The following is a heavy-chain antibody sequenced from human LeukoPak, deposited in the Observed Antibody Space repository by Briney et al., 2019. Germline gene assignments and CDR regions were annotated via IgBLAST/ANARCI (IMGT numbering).Heavy chain of an antibody. CDR1: GYTFTNYF. CDR2: INPSGGST. J-gene: IGHJ4*02. D-gene: IGHD6-6*01. V-gene: IGHV1-46*01. CDR3: ARDSSSSSLDY. Sequence: GASVNVSFKASGYTFTNYFMHWVRQAPGQGLEWMGIINPSGGSTTYAQRFQGRVTMTRDTSTSTVYMELSSLRSEDTAVFYCARDSSSSSLDYWGQGTLVTVSS.